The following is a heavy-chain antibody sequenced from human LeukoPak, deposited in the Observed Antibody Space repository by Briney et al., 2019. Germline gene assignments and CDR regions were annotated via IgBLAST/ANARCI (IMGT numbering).Heavy chain of an antibody. J-gene: IGHJ5*02. Sequence: SGTLSLTCSVSAGSIRNYYLSWIRQSPGKGLEWIGNVDKRGSTNYNPSFKSRVIVSSDTSRNEFSLKLNSVTAADTAIYYCARGGSSCYGCHDWFDPWGQGTRVTVSS. D-gene: IGHD2-2*01. CDR1: AGSIRNYY. CDR3: ARGGSSCYGCHDWFDP. V-gene: IGHV4-59*08. CDR2: VDKRGST.